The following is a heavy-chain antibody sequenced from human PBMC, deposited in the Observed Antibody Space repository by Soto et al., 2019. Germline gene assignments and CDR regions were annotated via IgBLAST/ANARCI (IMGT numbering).Heavy chain of an antibody. J-gene: IGHJ6*02. CDR2: IRSRANNFAT. V-gene: IGHV3-73*01. Sequence: PGGSLRLSCAASGFIFSGSAIHWVRQASGKGLEWVGRIRSRANNFATSSAASVKGRFTFSRDDSKNTAYLQMNTLKPEDTAVYYCARGQGAAIGDYYYHGMDVWGQGTTVTVS. D-gene: IGHD2-2*02. CDR1: GFIFSGSA. CDR3: ARGQGAAIGDYYYHGMDV.